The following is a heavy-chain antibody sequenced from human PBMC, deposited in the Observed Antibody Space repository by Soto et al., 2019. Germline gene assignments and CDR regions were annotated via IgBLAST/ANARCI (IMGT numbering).Heavy chain of an antibody. D-gene: IGHD2-8*01. CDR2: MNPNSGNT. V-gene: IGHV1-8*01. J-gene: IGHJ6*03. CDR1: GYTFTSYD. CDR3: ARGRIAVLMVYANYYYYYMDV. Sequence: ASVKVSCKASGYTFTSYDINWVRQATGQGLEWMGWMNPNSGNTGYAQKFQGRVTMTRNTSISTAYMELSSLRSEDTAVYYCARGRIAVLMVYANYYYYYMDVWGKGTTVTVSS.